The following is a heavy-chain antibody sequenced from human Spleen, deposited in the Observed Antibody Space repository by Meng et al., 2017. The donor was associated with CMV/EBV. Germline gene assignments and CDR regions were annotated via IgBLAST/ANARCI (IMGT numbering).Heavy chain of an antibody. CDR1: GDSVSSGDYY. Sequence: SETLSLTCTVSGDSVSSGDYYWSWIRQPPGKGLEWIGYINYIGSTDDNPSLKSRVTMSVDTSKNQFSLRSSSVTAADTAVYYCARYYDTRGDAFDIWGQGTMVTVSS. J-gene: IGHJ3*02. V-gene: IGHV4-61*08. CDR3: ARYYDTRGDAFDI. CDR2: INYIGST. D-gene: IGHD3-22*01.